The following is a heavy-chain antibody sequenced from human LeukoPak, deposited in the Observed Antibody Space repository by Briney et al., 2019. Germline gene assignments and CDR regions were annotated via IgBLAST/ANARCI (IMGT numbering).Heavy chain of an antibody. D-gene: IGHD3-10*01. CDR3: ARVRQLLWFGELTYYYGMDV. CDR2: MNPNSGNT. Sequence: ASVKVSCKASGYTFTSYDINWVRQATGQGLEGMGWMNPNSGNTGYAQKFQGRVTMTRNTSISTAYMELSSLRSEDTAVYYCARVRQLLWFGELTYYYGMDVWGQGTTVTVSS. CDR1: GYTFTSYD. J-gene: IGHJ6*02. V-gene: IGHV1-8*01.